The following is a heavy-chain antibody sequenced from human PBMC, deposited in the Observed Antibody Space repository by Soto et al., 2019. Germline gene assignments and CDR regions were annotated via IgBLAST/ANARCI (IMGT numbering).Heavy chain of an antibody. V-gene: IGHV1-8*01. D-gene: IGHD4-17*01. CDR1: GYTFTSYD. CDR2: MNPNSGNT. CDR3: ATTVTTYYYYGMDV. Sequence: ASVKVSCKSSGYTFTSYDINWVGQATGQGLEWMGWMNPNSGNTGYAQKFQGRVTMTGNTSISTAYMELSSLRSEDTAVYYCATTVTTYYYYGMDVWGQGTTVTVSS. J-gene: IGHJ6*02.